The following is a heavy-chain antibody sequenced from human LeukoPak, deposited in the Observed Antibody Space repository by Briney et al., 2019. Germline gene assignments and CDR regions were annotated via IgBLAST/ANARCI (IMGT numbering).Heavy chain of an antibody. CDR1: GYSFTSSW. J-gene: IGHJ4*02. Sequence: GGSLKFSGKGSGYSFTSSWIAWFGKLPGKDLDSLGIIFPRDSDTRSSPSFQGQVTISADKSISTAYLQWSSLKASDTAMYYCARLMVRGVTIDYWGQGTLVTVSS. D-gene: IGHD3-10*01. CDR3: ARLMVRGVTIDY. CDR2: IFPRDSDT. V-gene: IGHV5-51*01.